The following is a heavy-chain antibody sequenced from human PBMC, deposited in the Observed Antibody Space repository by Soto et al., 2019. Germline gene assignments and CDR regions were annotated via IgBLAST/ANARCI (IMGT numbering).Heavy chain of an antibody. D-gene: IGHD6-6*01. J-gene: IGHJ4*02. V-gene: IGHV4-61*01. CDR3: ARDHPSSPFDY. Sequence: KTSETLSLTCTVSVGSVSSGSYYWSWIRQPPGKGLEWIGYIYYSGSTNYNPSLKSRVTISIDTSKNQFSLKLSSVTAADTAVYYCARDHPSSPFDYWGQGTLVTVSS. CDR2: IYYSGST. CDR1: VGSVSSGSYY.